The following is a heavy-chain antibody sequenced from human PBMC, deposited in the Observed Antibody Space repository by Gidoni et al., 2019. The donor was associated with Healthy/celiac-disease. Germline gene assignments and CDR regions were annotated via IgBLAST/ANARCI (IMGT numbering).Heavy chain of an antibody. CDR3: ARLGGIAARHGGGMDV. V-gene: IGHV5-51*01. CDR1: GYIITRTW. CDR2: IDPGDSDT. D-gene: IGHD6-6*01. J-gene: IGHJ6*02. Sequence: EVQLVQSGAEVKKPGESLKTSCKGYGYIITRTWIGWVRQMPGKGLEWMGIIDPGDSDTRYSPFVQGQVTISADKSISTAYLQWSSLKASDTAMYYCARLGGIAARHGGGMDVWCQGTTVTVSS.